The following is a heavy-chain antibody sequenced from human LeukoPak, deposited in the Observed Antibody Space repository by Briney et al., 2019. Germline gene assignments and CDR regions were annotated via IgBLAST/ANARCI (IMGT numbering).Heavy chain of an antibody. CDR3: AREGIVATNFDY. V-gene: IGHV4-34*01. CDR2: INHSGST. CDR1: GGSFSGYY. J-gene: IGHJ4*02. Sequence: PSETLSLTCAVYGGSFSGYYWSWIRQPPGKGLEWIGEINHSGSTNYNPSLKSRVTISVDTSKNQFSLKLGSVTAADTAVYYCAREGIVATNFDYWGQGTLVTVSS. D-gene: IGHD5-12*01.